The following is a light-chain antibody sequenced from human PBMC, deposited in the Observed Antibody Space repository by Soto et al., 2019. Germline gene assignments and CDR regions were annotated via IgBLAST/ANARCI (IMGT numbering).Light chain of an antibody. CDR3: QQYSTSPLN. J-gene: IGKJ4*01. CDR1: QSVRSSH. CDR2: GAS. V-gene: IGKV3-20*01. Sequence: IVLTHSPGTLSLSPWERATLSCRTSQSVRSSHLAWYQQKSGQAPRLLIYGASSRATGIPDRFSGSGSGTDFTLTISRLEPEDFAVYHCQQYSTSPLNFGGGTKVDIK.